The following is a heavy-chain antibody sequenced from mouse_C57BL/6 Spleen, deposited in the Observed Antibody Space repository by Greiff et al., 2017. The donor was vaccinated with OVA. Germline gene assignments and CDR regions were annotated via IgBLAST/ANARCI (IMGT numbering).Heavy chain of an antibody. D-gene: IGHD2-4*01. V-gene: IGHV5-16*01. J-gene: IGHJ4*01. CDR1: GFTFSDYY. Sequence: EVMLVESEGGLVQPGSSMKLSCTASGFTFSDYYMAWVRQVPEKGLEWVANINYDGSSTYYLDSLKSRFIISRDNAKNILYLQMSSLKSEDTATYDCARVYYDYDDYAMDYWGQGTSVTVSS. CDR2: INYDGSST. CDR3: ARVYYDYDDYAMDY.